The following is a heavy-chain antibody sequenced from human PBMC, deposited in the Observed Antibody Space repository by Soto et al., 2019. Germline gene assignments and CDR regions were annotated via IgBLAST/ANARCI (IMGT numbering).Heavy chain of an antibody. CDR1: GGSGSSGSYY. CDR2: IYYSGST. D-gene: IGHD4-4*01. J-gene: IGHJ6*02. CDR3: ARDPYSNLPYYSYGMDV. Sequence: PSQTLSLTCTVSGGSGSSGSYYGSWILHPPWKGLEGIGYIYYSGSTNYNPSLKSRVTISVDTSKNQFSLKLRSVTAADTAVYYCARDPYSNLPYYSYGMDVWGQGTTVTVSS. V-gene: IGHV4-61*01.